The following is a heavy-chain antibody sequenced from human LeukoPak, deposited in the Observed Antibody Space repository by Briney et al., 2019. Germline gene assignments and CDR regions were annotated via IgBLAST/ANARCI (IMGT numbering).Heavy chain of an antibody. CDR1: GGSISSSSYY. V-gene: IGHV4-39*01. CDR2: IFYSGST. J-gene: IGHJ4*01. CDR3: ASQNRYCTNGVCFNYFDY. D-gene: IGHD2-8*01. Sequence: KPSETLSLTCAVSGGSISSSSYYWGWIRQPPGKGLEWIGSIFYSGSTYYNPSLRSRVTISVDTSKSQFSLKLSSVTAADTAVYYCASQNRYCTNGVCFNYFDYWGHGTLVTVSS.